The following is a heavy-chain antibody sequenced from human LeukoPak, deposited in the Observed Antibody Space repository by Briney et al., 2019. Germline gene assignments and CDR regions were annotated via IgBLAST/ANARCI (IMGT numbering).Heavy chain of an antibody. CDR3: ARAPGISQAADY. D-gene: IGHD2-15*01. V-gene: IGHV1-69*02. CDR2: IIPILGIA. Sequence: SVKVSRXASGGTFSSYTISWVRQAPGQGLEWMGRIIPILGIANYAQKFQGRVTITADKSTSTAYMELSSLRSEDTAVYYCARAPGISQAADYWGQGTLVTVSS. J-gene: IGHJ4*02. CDR1: GGTFSSYT.